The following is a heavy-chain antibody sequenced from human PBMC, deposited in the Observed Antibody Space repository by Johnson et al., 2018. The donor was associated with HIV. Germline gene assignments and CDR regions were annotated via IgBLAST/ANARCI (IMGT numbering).Heavy chain of an antibody. CDR3: SRVVVITYHDAFDI. Sequence: VQLVESRGVLVQPGGSLRLSCAASGFTVSSNEMSWVRQAPGKGLEWVSSISGGSTYSADSVKGRFTISRDNSKNTLYIQMNSLRAEDTAVDYCSRVVVITYHDAFDIWGQGTMVTVSS. D-gene: IGHD3-22*01. CDR2: ISGGST. J-gene: IGHJ3*02. V-gene: IGHV3-38-3*01. CDR1: GFTVSSNE.